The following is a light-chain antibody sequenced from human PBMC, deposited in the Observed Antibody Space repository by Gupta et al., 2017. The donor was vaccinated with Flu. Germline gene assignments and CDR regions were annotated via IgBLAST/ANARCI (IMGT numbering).Light chain of an antibody. CDR1: QRIDYY. J-gene: IGKJ1*01. Sequence: PVFLSASIGNSVSISCRARQRIDYYLSWYQQKPGHAPNLLIADNDRGQRGVPSRFSGGGCGTNFTLSISGRQPEDFSTYYCPQRISTPWPLGQGTPVEV. CDR2: DND. V-gene: IGKV1-39*01. CDR3: PQRISTPWP.